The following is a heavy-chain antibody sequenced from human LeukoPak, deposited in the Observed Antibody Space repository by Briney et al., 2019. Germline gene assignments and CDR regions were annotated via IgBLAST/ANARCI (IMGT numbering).Heavy chain of an antibody. CDR3: AKGMTGYCSSTSCYSFDY. CDR1: GFAFTSYW. D-gene: IGHD2-2*01. Sequence: AGGSLRLSCAASGFAFTSYWMHWVRQAPGKGLVWVSRINSDGSSSDYADSVKGRFTISRDNSKNTLYLQMNSLRAEDTAVYYCAKGMTGYCSSTSCYSFDYWGQGTLVTVSS. V-gene: IGHV3-74*01. J-gene: IGHJ4*02. CDR2: INSDGSSS.